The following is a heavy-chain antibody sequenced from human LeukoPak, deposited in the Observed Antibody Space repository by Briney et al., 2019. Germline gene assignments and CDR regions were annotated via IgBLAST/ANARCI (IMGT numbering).Heavy chain of an antibody. CDR1: GFTFSSNA. CDR2: ISYDGVVK. J-gene: IGHJ4*02. Sequence: GGSLRLSCAASGFTFSSNAMHWVRQAPSKGLEWVAFISYDGVVKYYVDSVRGRFTISRDNSKNTLYLQMNSLRAEDTAVYYCAKDLATKYSLDHWGQGALVTVSS. CDR3: AKDLATKYSLDH. D-gene: IGHD1-26*01. V-gene: IGHV3-30*18.